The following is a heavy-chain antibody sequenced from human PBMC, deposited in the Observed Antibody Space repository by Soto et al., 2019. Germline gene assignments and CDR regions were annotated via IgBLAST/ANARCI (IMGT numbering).Heavy chain of an antibody. CDR1: GFTFSSYS. CDR3: ARTYVSGSSPNDY. CDR2: ISSSSSYI. V-gene: IGHV3-21*01. Sequence: EVQLVESGGGLVKPGGSLRLSCAASGFTFSSYSMNWVRQAPGKGLEWVSSISSSSSYIYYADSVKGRFTISRDNAKNPLNLKRTSRRAENTAVYSGARTYVSGSSPNDYWAREPWSPSPQ. D-gene: IGHD3-10*01. J-gene: IGHJ4*02.